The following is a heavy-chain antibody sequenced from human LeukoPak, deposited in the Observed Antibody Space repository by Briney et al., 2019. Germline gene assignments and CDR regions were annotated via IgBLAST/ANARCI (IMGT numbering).Heavy chain of an antibody. D-gene: IGHD3-10*01. CDR2: INPNSGGT. CDR1: GYTFTGYY. CDR3: ARPWVRGVYFDY. V-gene: IGHV1-2*02. J-gene: IGHJ4*02. Sequence: GASVKVSCKASGYTFTGYYMHWVRQAPGQRLEWMGWINPNSGGTNYAQKFQGRVTMTRDTSISTAYMELSRLRSDDTAVYYCARPWVRGVYFDYWGQGTLVTVSS.